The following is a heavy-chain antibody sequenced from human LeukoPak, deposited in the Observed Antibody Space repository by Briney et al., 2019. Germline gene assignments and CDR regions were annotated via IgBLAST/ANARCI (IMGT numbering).Heavy chain of an antibody. CDR3: ARETVAYYGSGTAYYYYYYMDV. D-gene: IGHD3-10*01. CDR1: GFTFSDYY. Sequence: PGGSLRLSCAASGFTFSDYYMSWIRQAPGKGLEWVSVIYSGGSTYYADYVKGRFTISRDNSKNTLYLQMNSLRAEDTAVYYCARETVAYYGSGTAYYYYYYMDVWGKGTTVTISS. V-gene: IGHV3-66*01. CDR2: IYSGGST. J-gene: IGHJ6*03.